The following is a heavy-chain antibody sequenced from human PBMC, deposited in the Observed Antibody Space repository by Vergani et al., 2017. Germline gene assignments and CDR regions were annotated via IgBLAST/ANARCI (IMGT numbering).Heavy chain of an antibody. CDR2: ISSSGSTI. CDR1: GFTFSDYY. V-gene: IGHV3-11*01. J-gene: IGHJ5*02. Sequence: VQLVESGGGLVKPGGSLRLSCAASGFTFSDYYMSWIRQAPGKGLEWVSYISSSGSTIYYADSVKVRFTISRDNAKNSLYLQMNSLRAEDTAVYYCARLRSPRYCSSTSCYGTGFDPWGQGTLVTVSS. CDR3: ARLRSPRYCSSTSCYGTGFDP. D-gene: IGHD2-2*01.